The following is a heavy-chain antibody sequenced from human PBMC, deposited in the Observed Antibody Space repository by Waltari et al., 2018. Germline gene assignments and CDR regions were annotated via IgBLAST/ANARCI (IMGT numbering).Heavy chain of an antibody. J-gene: IGHJ4*02. CDR1: GGSISSSSYY. D-gene: IGHD2-15*01. V-gene: IGHV4-39*01. Sequence: QLQLQESGPGLVKPSETLSLTCTVSGGSISSSSYYWGWIRQPPGKGLVWIGSIYYSGSTYYNPSLKSRVTISVDTSKNQFSLKLSSVTAADTAVYYCARTGGCSGGSCYFDYWGQGTLVTVSS. CDR2: IYYSGST. CDR3: ARTGGCSGGSCYFDY.